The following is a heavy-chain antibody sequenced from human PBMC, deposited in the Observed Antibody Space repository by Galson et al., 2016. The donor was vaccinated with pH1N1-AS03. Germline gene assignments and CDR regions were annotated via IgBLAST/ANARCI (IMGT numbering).Heavy chain of an antibody. Sequence: SVKVSCKASGYIFTGFYVHWVRQAPGQGLEWMGRIDPNSGVTNYAQKFQAWVTMTRDTSSTTAYMEVSGLKSDDTAVYYCARDPRGPCTSTTCATAYYFGMDVWGQGTTVIVSS. CDR3: ARDPRGPCTSTTCATAYYFGMDV. CDR2: IDPNSGVT. J-gene: IGHJ6*02. V-gene: IGHV1-2*04. D-gene: IGHD2/OR15-2a*01. CDR1: GYIFTGFY.